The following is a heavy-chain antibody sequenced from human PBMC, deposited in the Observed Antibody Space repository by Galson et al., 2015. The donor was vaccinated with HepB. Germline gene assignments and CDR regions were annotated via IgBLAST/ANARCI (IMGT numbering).Heavy chain of an antibody. CDR2: LYADGRT. V-gene: IGHV3-53*01. J-gene: IGHJ3*01. CDR3: ARSYDFGYSADAFDV. Sequence: SLRLSCAASGIIVRNNYMHWVRQAPAKGLEWVSLLYADGRTYYADSVKGRFTISRDNSKNTLHLQMSNLRAEDTAMYFCARSYDFGYSADAFDVWGQGTRVTVSS. CDR1: GIIVRNNY. D-gene: IGHD4-17*01.